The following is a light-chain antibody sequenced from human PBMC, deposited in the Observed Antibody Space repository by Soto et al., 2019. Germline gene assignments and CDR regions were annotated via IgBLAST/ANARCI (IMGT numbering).Light chain of an antibody. CDR1: SSDIGGYNY. CDR3: RSYTTSPAFYV. J-gene: IGLJ1*01. CDR2: EVS. V-gene: IGLV2-14*01. Sequence: SALAQPTSVSGSPGQSITVSCTGTSSDIGGYNYVSWYQQHPGKAPKLMIYEVSNRPSGVSDRFSGSKSGNTASLTISGLQAEDEADYYCRSYTTSPAFYVFGTGTKVTVL.